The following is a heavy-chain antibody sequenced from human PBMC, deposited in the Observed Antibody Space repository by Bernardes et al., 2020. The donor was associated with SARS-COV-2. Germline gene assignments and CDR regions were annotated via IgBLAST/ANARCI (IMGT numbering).Heavy chain of an antibody. CDR1: GGSISSGSYY. Sequence: SETLSLTCTVSGGSISSGSYYWSWMLQPAGKGLEWIGRIYTSGSTNYNPSLKSRVTISVDTSKNQFSLKLSSVTAADTAVYYCAREFQTGELPYYYYGMDVWSQGNTVTVAS. V-gene: IGHV4-61*02. CDR2: IYTSGST. D-gene: IGHD1-26*01. J-gene: IGHJ6*02. CDR3: AREFQTGELPYYYYGMDV.